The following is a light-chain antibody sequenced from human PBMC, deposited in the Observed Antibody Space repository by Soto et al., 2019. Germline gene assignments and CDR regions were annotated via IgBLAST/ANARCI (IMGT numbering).Light chain of an antibody. CDR1: QSISSGY. Sequence: EIVLTQSPGTLSLSPGERATLSCRASQSISSGYLAWYQQKPGQAPRLLIYGASSRATGIPDRFSGSGSETDFTLTISRLEPEDFAVYYCQQCGSSPNTFGQGTRLEI. CDR2: GAS. CDR3: QQCGSSPNT. J-gene: IGKJ5*01. V-gene: IGKV3-20*01.